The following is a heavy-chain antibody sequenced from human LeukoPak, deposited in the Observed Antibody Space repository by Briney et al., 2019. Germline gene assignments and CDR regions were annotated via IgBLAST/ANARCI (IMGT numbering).Heavy chain of an antibody. CDR3: AREALASGSYKRYFDY. J-gene: IGHJ4*01. CDR1: GGSISSGGYS. CDR2: IYHSGST. D-gene: IGHD1-26*01. Sequence: SETLSLTCAVSGGSISSGGYSWSWIRQPPGKGLEWIGYIYHSGSTYYNPSLKSRVTISVDTSKNQFSLKLSSVTAADTAVYYCAREALASGSYKRYFDYWGQGTLVTVSS. V-gene: IGHV4-30-2*01.